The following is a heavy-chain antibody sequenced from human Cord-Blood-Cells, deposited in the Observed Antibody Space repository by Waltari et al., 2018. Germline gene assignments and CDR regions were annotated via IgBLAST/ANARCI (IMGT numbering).Heavy chain of an antibody. CDR2: INPNSGGT. CDR3: ARASVGDFWSGYSEYFQH. V-gene: IGHV1-2*02. D-gene: IGHD3-3*01. CDR1: GYTFTGYY. J-gene: IGHJ1*01. Sequence: QVQLVTSGAEVKKPGASVKVSCKASGYTFTGYYIHWVPQAPGLGLEWMGWINPNSGGTNYAQKFQGRVTMTRDTSISTAYMELSRLRSDDTAVYYCARASVGDFWSGYSEYFQHWGQGTLVTVSS.